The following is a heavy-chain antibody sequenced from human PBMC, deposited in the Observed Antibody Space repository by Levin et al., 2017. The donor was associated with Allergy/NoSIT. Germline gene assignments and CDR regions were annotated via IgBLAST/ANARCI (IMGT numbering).Heavy chain of an antibody. CDR2: IYYSGST. V-gene: IGHV4-39*01. J-gene: IGHJ4*02. Sequence: PSETLSLTCTVSGGSISSSSYYWGWIRQPPGKGLEWIGSIYYSGSTYYNPSLKSRVTISVDTSKNQFSLKLSSVTAADTAVYYCARGRDIVVVVTATPLGAYFDYWGQGTLVTVSS. CDR1: GGSISSSSYY. D-gene: IGHD2-15*01. CDR3: ARGRDIVVVVTATPLGAYFDY.